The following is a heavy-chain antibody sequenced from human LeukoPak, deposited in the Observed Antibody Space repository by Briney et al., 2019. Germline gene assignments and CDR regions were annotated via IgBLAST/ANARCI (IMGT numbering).Heavy chain of an antibody. V-gene: IGHV3-30-3*01. J-gene: IGHJ3*02. CDR2: ISYDGSNK. CDR1: GFTFSRYA. D-gene: IGHD3-10*01. CDR3: ATFAPLPRAQKGDDAFDI. Sequence: GGSLRLSCAASGFTFSRYAMHWVRQAPGKGLEWVAVISYDGSNKYYADSVKGRFTISRDNSKNTLYLQMNSLRAEDTAVYYCATFAPLPRAQKGDDAFDIWGQGTMVTVSS.